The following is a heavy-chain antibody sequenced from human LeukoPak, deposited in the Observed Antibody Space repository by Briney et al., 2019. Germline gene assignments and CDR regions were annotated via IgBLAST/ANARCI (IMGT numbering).Heavy chain of an antibody. CDR1: GGSISSGAYS. CDR2: IYPVGST. V-gene: IGHV4-30-2*01. Sequence: SQTLSLTCAVSGGSISSGAYSWSWTRQPPGKALEWIGYIYPVGSTYYNSSLKSRVTMSIDRSKNQFSLRLSSVTAADTAMYYCASVGLTATTSYFDDWGQGFQVTVSS. CDR3: ASVGLTATTSYFDD. J-gene: IGHJ4*02. D-gene: IGHD1/OR15-1a*01.